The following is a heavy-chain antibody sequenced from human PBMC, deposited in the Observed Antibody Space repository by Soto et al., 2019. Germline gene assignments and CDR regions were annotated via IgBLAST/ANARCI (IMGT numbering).Heavy chain of an antibody. V-gene: IGHV3-7*01. CDR3: AREMGACSDSSCYPGPYDS. J-gene: IGHJ5*02. CDR2: IKEDGSQQ. Sequence: GGSLRLSCGASGFSFSKFWMTWVRQAPGKGLEWVANIKEDGSQQYYGDSVKGRFAISRDNSRDSLYLQMNSLRADDTAVYYCAREMGACSDSSCYPGPYDSWGQGTLVTVSS. CDR1: GFSFSKFW. D-gene: IGHD3-16*01.